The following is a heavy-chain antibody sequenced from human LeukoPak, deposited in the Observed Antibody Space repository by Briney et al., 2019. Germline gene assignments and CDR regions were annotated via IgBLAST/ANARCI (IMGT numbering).Heavy chain of an antibody. CDR2: IYYSGST. J-gene: IGHJ3*02. CDR1: GGSISSGGYY. D-gene: IGHD5-24*01. V-gene: IGHV4-31*03. CDR3: ARGGYKPPKAFDI. Sequence: PSETLSLTCTVSGGSISSGGYYWSWIRQHPGKGLEWIGYIYYSGSTYYNPSLKSRVTISVDTSKNQFFLKLSSVTAADTAVYYCARGGYKPPKAFDIWGQGTMVTVFS.